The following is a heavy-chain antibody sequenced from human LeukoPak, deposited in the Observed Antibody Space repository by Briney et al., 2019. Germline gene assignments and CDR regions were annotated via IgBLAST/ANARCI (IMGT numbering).Heavy chain of an antibody. CDR3: ARQKCTSTSCLTKNAFDI. V-gene: IGHV4-4*09. Sequence: PSETLSLTCTVSGSISSYYWSWIRQPPGKGLEWIGYIYTSGSTNYNPSLKSRVTISVDTSKNQFSLDLSSVTAADTAVYYRARQKCTSTSCLTKNAFDIWGQGTMVTVSS. CDR2: IYTSGST. J-gene: IGHJ3*02. D-gene: IGHD2-2*01. CDR1: GSISSYY.